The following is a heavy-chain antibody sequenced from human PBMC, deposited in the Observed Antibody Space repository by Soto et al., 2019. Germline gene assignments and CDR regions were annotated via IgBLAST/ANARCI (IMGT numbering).Heavy chain of an antibody. D-gene: IGHD3-9*01. Sequence: PGGSLRLSCAASGFTFRIYGMHWVRQAPGKGLEWVAVIWYDGSNKNYAESVKGRFTISRDNPKNTLYLQMNSLRAEDTAVYYCARSLGPNPLYYDILSHWGHGTLVTVSS. CDR2: IWYDGSNK. CDR3: ARSLGPNPLYYDILSH. CDR1: GFTFRIYG. V-gene: IGHV3-33*01. J-gene: IGHJ4*01.